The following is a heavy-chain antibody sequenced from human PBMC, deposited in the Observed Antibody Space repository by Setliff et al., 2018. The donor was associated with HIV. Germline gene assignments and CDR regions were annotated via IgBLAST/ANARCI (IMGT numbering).Heavy chain of an antibody. V-gene: IGHV4-59*01. CDR1: GGSISSYY. D-gene: IGHD2-2*01. Sequence: SETLSLTCTVSGGSISSYYWSWIRQPPGKGLEWIGDIYDSGRTNYNPSLESRVSISVDTSENQFSLKLTSVTAADTAVYYCARDRSVPGTYRYFDYWSQGTLVTVSS. CDR2: IYDSGRT. CDR3: ARDRSVPGTYRYFDY. J-gene: IGHJ4*02.